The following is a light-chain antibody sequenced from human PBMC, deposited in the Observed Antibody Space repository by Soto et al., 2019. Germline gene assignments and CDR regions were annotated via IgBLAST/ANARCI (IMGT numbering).Light chain of an antibody. CDR2: EGS. J-gene: IGLJ2*01. CDR3: CSYAGRSTVV. V-gene: IGLV2-23*01. CDR1: SSDVGSYNL. Sequence: QSALTQPASVSGSPGQSITISCTGTSSDVGSYNLVSWYQQHPGKAPKLMIHEGSKRPSGVSNRFSGSKSANTASLTISGLQAEDEADYYCCSYAGRSTVVFGGGTKLTFL.